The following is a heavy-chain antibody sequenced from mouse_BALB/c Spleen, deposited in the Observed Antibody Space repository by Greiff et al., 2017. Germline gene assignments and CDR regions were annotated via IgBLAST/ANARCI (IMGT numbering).Heavy chain of an antibody. CDR2: ISYDGSN. J-gene: IGHJ1*01. Sequence: DVKLQESGPGLVKPSQSLSLTCSVTGYSITSGYYWNWIRQFPGNKLEWMGYISYDGSNNYNPSLKNRISITRDTSKNQFFLKLNSVTTEDTATYYCAIYYGSSSGYWYFDVWGAGTTVTVSS. CDR3: AIYYGSSSGYWYFDV. V-gene: IGHV3-6*02. D-gene: IGHD1-1*01. CDR1: GYSITSGYY.